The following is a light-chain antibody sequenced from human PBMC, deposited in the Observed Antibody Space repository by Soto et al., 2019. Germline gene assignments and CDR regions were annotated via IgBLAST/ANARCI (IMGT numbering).Light chain of an antibody. Sequence: EIVFTQSPLTLSFSPLEIATLSCRASQSVSSNLAWYQQKPGQAPRLLIYGASTRATGIPARFSGSGSGTEFTLTISSLQSEDFAVYYCQQYNNWPLRTFGQGTKVDIK. J-gene: IGKJ1*01. CDR2: GAS. CDR3: QQYNNWPLRT. CDR1: QSVSSN. V-gene: IGKV3-15*01.